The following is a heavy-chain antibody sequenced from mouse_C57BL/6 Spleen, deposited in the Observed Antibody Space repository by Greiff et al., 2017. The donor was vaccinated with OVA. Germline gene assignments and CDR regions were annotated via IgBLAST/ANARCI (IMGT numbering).Heavy chain of an antibody. D-gene: IGHD1-1*01. CDR3: ARGVPYYYGSSYYFDY. V-gene: IGHV1-78*01. CDR2: IYPRDGST. CDR1: GYTFTDHT. Sequence: QVQLKQSDAELVKPGASVKISCKVSGYTFTDHTIHWMKQRPEQGLEWIGYIYPRDGSTKYNEKFKGKATLTADKSSSTAYMQLNSLTSEDSAVYFCARGVPYYYGSSYYFDYWGQGTTLTVSS. J-gene: IGHJ2*01.